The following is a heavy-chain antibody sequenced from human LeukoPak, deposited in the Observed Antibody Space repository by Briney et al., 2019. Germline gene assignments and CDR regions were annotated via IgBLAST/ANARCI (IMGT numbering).Heavy chain of an antibody. CDR3: ARDRYSSGWSETKGGDDYYMDV. Sequence: SETLSLTCTVYGGSISSSSYYWGCMRQPPGKGLDWIGRIYTRRNTNYNPSLKSRVTKSVDTSKNQFSLKVSSVTAEDTAVYYCARDRYSSGWSETKGGDDYYMDVWGKGTTVTISS. J-gene: IGHJ6*03. V-gene: IGHV4-39*07. CDR2: IYTRRNT. CDR1: GGSISSSSYY. D-gene: IGHD6-19*01.